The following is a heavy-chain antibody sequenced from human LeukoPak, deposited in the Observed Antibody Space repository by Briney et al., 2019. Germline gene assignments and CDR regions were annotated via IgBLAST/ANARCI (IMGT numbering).Heavy chain of an antibody. CDR3: AKDLDGSGMYGGSDS. CDR2: IRYDGSNK. CDR1: GFTFSSYG. J-gene: IGHJ4*02. Sequence: GGSLRLSCAASGFTFSSYGMHWVRQAPGKGLEWVAFIRYDGSNKYYADSVKGRFTIYRDNSKSTLSLQISSLRAEDTAVYYCAKDLDGSGMYGGSDSWGQGTPVTVSS. V-gene: IGHV3-30*02. D-gene: IGHD6-19*01.